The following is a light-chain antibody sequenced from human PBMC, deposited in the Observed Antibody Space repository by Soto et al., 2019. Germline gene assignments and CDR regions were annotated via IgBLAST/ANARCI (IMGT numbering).Light chain of an antibody. Sequence: QSVLTQPPSASGTPGQRVTISCSGSSSNIGGNYVYWYQQLPGTAPKLLIYSNNHRPSGVPDRFSGSKSGTSASLAISGLRSEDEAHYYCAAWDDSLSRAVFGGATQLTVL. CDR2: SNN. CDR1: SSNIGGNY. CDR3: AAWDDSLSRAV. V-gene: IGLV1-47*02. J-gene: IGLJ7*01.